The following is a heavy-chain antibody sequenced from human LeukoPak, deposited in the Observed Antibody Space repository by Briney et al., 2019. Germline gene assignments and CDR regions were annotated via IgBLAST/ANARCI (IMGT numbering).Heavy chain of an antibody. J-gene: IGHJ5*02. D-gene: IGHD6-13*01. V-gene: IGHV4-59*01. CDR1: GGSISSYY. Sequence: SSETLSLTCTVSGGSISSYYWSWIRQPPGKGLEWIGYIYYSGSTNYNPSLKSRVTISVDTSKNQFSLKLNSVTAADTAVYFCARVRPAGWFDPWGQGTLVTVSS. CDR2: IYYSGST. CDR3: ARVRPAGWFDP.